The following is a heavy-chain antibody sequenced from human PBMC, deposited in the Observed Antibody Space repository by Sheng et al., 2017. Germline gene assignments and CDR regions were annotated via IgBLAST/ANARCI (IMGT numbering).Heavy chain of an antibody. CDR1: GGSISSSSYY. J-gene: IGHJ6*03. V-gene: IGHV4-39*01. D-gene: IGHD3-22*01. Sequence: QLQLQESGPGLVKPSETLSLTCTVSGGSISSSSYYWGWIRQPPGKGLEWIGSIYYSGSTYYNPSLKSRVTISVDTSKNQFSLKLSSVTAADTAVYYCARLHDSSGSDYYYYMDVWGQR. CDR2: IYYSGST. CDR3: ARLHDSSGSDYYYYMDV.